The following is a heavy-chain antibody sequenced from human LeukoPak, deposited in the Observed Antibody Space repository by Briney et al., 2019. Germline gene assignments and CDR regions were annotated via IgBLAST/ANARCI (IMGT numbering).Heavy chain of an antibody. D-gene: IGHD3-16*01. CDR3: AKDVAYTFDY. V-gene: IGHV3-48*03. CDR2: ISSSGSTM. CDR1: GFTFSSYE. J-gene: IGHJ4*02. Sequence: PGGSLRLSCEASGFTFSSYEMNWVRQAPGKGLEWVSYISSSGSTMYYADSVKGRFTISRENSKNTLYLQMNSLRTEDTAVYYCAKDVAYTFDYWGQGTLVTVSS.